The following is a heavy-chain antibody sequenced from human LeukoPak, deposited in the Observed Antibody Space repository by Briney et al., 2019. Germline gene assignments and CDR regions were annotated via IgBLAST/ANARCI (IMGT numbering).Heavy chain of an antibody. CDR2: IYYSGST. CDR3: ARDTTPMVDPFDY. D-gene: IGHD4/OR15-4a*01. Sequence: SETLSLTCTVSGGSISSSSYYWGWIRQPPGKGLEWIGSIYYSGSTYYNPSLESRATISIDTSKNQFSLKLSSVTAADTAVYYCARDTTPMVDPFDYWGQGTLVTVSS. CDR1: GGSISSSSYY. V-gene: IGHV4-39*07. J-gene: IGHJ4*02.